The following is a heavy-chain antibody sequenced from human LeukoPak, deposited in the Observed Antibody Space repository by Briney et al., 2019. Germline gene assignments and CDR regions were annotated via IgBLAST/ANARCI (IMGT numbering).Heavy chain of an antibody. D-gene: IGHD3-22*01. Sequence: PSETLSLTSAVYGGSFSGYYWSWIRQPPGKGLVWSGEINRSGSTNYNPFLKRRATISVATSKNHFPRLLSSVTAADTAVYYCARASTGMIIGYYFDYWGQGTLVTVSS. CDR3: ARASTGMIIGYYFDY. V-gene: IGHV4-34*01. J-gene: IGHJ4*02. CDR1: GGSFSGYY. CDR2: INRSGST.